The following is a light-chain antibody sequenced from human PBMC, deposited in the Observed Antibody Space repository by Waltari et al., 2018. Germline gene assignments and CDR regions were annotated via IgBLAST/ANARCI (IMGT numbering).Light chain of an antibody. J-gene: IGKJ4*01. V-gene: IGKV2-30*01. CDR2: KVS. CDR1: QSLVFSDGNIY. CDR3: MQALQSPLT. Sequence: DAVMTQSPLSLPVTLGQPASISCRSSQSLVFSDGNIYLNWFQQRPGQSPRRLIYKVSNRDSGVPDRFSCSGSGTDFTLKISRVEAEDVGGVYYCMQALQSPLTFGGGTKVEIK.